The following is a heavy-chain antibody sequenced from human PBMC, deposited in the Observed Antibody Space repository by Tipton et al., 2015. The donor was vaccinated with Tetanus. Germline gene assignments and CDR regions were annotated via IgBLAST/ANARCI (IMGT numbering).Heavy chain of an antibody. CDR1: GFALGDYY. J-gene: IGHJ4*02. Sequence: SLRLSCAASGFALGDYYMSWIRQAPGKGLEWISYSSSRGTTTYYTDSVRGRFTISRDNAKNSLFLEMNTLRGDDTAVYYCVSGSALDYWGQGTRITVSS. CDR2: SSSRGTTT. V-gene: IGHV3-11*04. CDR3: VSGSALDY. D-gene: IGHD6-25*01.